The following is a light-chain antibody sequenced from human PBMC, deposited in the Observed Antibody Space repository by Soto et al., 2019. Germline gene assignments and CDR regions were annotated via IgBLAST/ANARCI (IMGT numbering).Light chain of an antibody. Sequence: EIVLTQSPGTLSLSPGDRATLSFRASQSVYNNYLAWYQQKPGQAPRLLIYDASARFTGIPDRFSGSGSGTEFTLTISRLEPEDFAVYYCQRYGTSFSFGGGTKVEIK. J-gene: IGKJ4*01. CDR2: DAS. CDR3: QRYGTSFS. CDR1: QSVYNNY. V-gene: IGKV3-20*01.